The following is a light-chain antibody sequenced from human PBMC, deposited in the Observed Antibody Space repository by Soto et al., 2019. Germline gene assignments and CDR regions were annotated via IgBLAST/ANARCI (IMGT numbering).Light chain of an antibody. V-gene: IGKV3-11*01. CDR3: QQRNNWPRIT. CDR2: DAS. J-gene: IGKJ5*01. Sequence: EIVLTQFPATLSLFPGETATLSCRASQTVGTYLAWYQQKPGQAPRLLISDASNRATGFPTRFSGSGSGTEFTLTISSLEPEDFAVYFCQQRNNWPRITFCPGTRLEMK. CDR1: QTVGTY.